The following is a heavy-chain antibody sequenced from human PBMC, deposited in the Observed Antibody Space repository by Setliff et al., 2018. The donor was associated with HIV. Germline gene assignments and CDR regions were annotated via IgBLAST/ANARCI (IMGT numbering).Heavy chain of an antibody. V-gene: IGHV4-59*11. D-gene: IGHD6-13*01. CDR1: GGTISSHY. J-gene: IGHJ5*02. CDR2: IYYSGST. CDR3: AIKGAATGTGWFDP. Sequence: PSETLSLTCTVSGGTISSHYWNWIRQSPGKGLEWIGYIYYSGSTNYNPSLKSRVTISVDTSKNQFSLKLSSVTAADTAVYYCAIKGAATGTGWFDPWGQGTLVTVSS.